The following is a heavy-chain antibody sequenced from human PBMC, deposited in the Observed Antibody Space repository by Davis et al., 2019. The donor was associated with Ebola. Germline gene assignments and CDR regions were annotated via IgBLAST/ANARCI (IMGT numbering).Heavy chain of an antibody. Sequence: ASVKVSCKASGYTFTSYGITWVRHAPGQGLEWMGWISAYNGNTNYAQKLQGRVTMTTDTSTSTAYMELRSLRSDDTAVYYCARVLTARSFDYWGQGTLVTVSS. CDR3: ARVLTARSFDY. D-gene: IGHD7-27*01. CDR1: GYTFTSYG. J-gene: IGHJ4*02. V-gene: IGHV1-18*01. CDR2: ISAYNGNT.